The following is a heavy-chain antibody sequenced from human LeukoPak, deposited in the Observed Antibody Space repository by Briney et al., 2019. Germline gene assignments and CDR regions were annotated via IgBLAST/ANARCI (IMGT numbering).Heavy chain of an antibody. Sequence: KSSETLSLTCTVSGGSISSSSYYWGWIRQPPGKGLEWIGGIYYSGSTYYNPSLKSRVTISVDTSKNQFSLKLSSVTAADTAVYYCARHGGTTPDYDFWSGYSPYNWFDPWGRGTLVTVSS. CDR2: IYYSGST. D-gene: IGHD3-3*01. J-gene: IGHJ5*02. V-gene: IGHV4-39*01. CDR3: ARHGGTTPDYDFWSGYSPYNWFDP. CDR1: GGSISSSSYY.